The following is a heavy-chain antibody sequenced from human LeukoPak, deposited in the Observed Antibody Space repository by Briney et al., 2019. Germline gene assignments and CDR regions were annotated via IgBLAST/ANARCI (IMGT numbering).Heavy chain of an antibody. V-gene: IGHV1-18*01. J-gene: IGHJ1*01. CDR1: GYTFTPLV. CDR3: TRDSAYLQH. Sequence: ASVKVSCKAYGYTFTPLVLSWGRQAPGQGLEWMGWISGLNGDTKYAQKFQGRVTMTTDTSTNTAYLELRSLRSDDTAVYYCTRDSAYLQHWGQGTLVTVSS. CDR2: ISGLNGDT.